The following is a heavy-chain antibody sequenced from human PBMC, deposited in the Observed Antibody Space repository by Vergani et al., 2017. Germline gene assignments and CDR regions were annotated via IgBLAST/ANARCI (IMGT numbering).Heavy chain of an antibody. CDR2: ISSSGSTI. J-gene: IGHJ5*02. CDR3: ARDGGYCSGGSCWPPKNWFDP. V-gene: IGHV3-11*01. CDR1: GFTFSDYY. Sequence: QVQLVESGGGLVKPGGSLRLSCAASGFTFSDYYMSWIRQAPGKGLEWVSYISSSGSTIYYADSVKGRFTISRDNAKNSLYLQMNSLRPEDAAVYYCARDGGYCSGGSCWPPKNWFDPWGQGTLVTVSS. D-gene: IGHD2-15*01.